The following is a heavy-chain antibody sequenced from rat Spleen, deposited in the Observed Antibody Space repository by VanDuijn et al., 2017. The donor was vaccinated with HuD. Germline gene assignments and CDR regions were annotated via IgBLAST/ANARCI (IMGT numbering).Heavy chain of an antibody. D-gene: IGHD1-9*01. J-gene: IGHJ3*01. CDR1: GFSLISNS. Sequence: QVQLKESGPGLVQPSQTLSLICTVSGFSLISNSVHWVRQPPGKGLEWMGGIWGDGSTDYNSALKSRLSISRDTSKSQVFLKMNSLQTEDTAMYFCATNTYYGYNPNWFAYWGHGTLVTVSS. CDR2: IWGDGST. V-gene: IGHV2-1*01. CDR3: ATNTYYGYNPNWFAY.